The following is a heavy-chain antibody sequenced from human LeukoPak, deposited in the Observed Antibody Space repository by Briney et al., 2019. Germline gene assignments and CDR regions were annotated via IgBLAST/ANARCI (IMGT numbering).Heavy chain of an antibody. CDR1: GFAFCTYA. CDR3: ARDPYNTILYRLAH. D-gene: IGHD3-10*01. Sequence: GESLRLSCAGSGFAFCTYAMSWVRQAPGMGLEWVSSISADGQVTYYADSVEGRFTVSRDNSKSTLYLQLNSLRVEDTATYYCARDPYNTILYRLAHWGQGTLFTVSS. J-gene: IGHJ4*02. V-gene: IGHV3-23*01. CDR2: ISADGQVT.